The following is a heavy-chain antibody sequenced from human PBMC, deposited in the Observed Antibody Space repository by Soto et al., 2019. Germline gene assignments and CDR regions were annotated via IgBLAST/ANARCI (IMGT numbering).Heavy chain of an antibody. CDR2: TSYGGSDE. CDR3: AKEVRYYYDSSGVDAFDI. J-gene: IGHJ3*02. V-gene: IGHV3-30*18. D-gene: IGHD3-22*01. Sequence: QVQLVESGRGVVQPGRSLRLSCAASGFTFGTYGMHWVRQAPGKGLEWVAVTSYGGSDEYYADSVKGRYTIYRDNSKNMVYLQMNSLSTEDTAVYYCAKEVRYYYDSSGVDAFDIWGQGTMVTVSS. CDR1: GFTFGTYG.